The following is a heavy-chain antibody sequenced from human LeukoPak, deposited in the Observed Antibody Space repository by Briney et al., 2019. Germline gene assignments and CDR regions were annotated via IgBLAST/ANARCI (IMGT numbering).Heavy chain of an antibody. Sequence: SVKVSCKASGGTFISYASSWVGQARGQGLEWMGGIIPIFGTENYAQKFQGRVTITADESTSTAYMELSILRSEDTAVYYCASSAADRGYDFSCYFDYWGQGTLVTVSS. D-gene: IGHD5-12*01. CDR3: ASSAADRGYDFSCYFDY. CDR2: IIPIFGTE. J-gene: IGHJ4*02. V-gene: IGHV1-69*13. CDR1: GGTFISYA.